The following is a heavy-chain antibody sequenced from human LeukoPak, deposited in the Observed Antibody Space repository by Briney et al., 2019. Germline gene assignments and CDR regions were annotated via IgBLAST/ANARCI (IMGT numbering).Heavy chain of an antibody. D-gene: IGHD3-16*01. CDR3: ARDGGRGWNLEGSYFDY. V-gene: IGHV1-69*04. J-gene: IGHJ4*02. Sequence: SVKVSCEASGGTFSSYAISWVRQAPGQGLEWMGRIIPILGIANYAQKFQGRVTITADKSTSTAYMELSSLRSEDTAVYYCARDGGRGWNLEGSYFDYWGQGTLVTVSS. CDR1: GGTFSSYA. CDR2: IIPILGIA.